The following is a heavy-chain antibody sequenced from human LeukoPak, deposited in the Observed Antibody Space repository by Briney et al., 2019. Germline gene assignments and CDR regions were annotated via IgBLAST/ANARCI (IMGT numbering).Heavy chain of an antibody. D-gene: IGHD2-21*02. CDR1: GFTFSDYT. Sequence: GGSLRLSCAASGFTFSDYTMNWVRQAPGKGLEWVSSISGGSRSIYYVDSVKGRFTISRDNAKNSLYLRVNSLRAEDTAIYYCARDYFYCGGDCFVDYWGQGTLVTVSS. CDR3: ARDYFYCGGDCFVDY. V-gene: IGHV3-21*04. J-gene: IGHJ4*02. CDR2: ISGGSRSI.